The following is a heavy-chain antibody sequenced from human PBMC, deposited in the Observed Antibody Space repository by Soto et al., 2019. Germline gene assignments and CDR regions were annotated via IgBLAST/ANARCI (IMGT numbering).Heavy chain of an antibody. J-gene: IGHJ3*01. CDR3: ASPKYNWNDHYAFDV. CDR1: GFTFSSYA. V-gene: IGHV3-30-3*01. D-gene: IGHD1-1*01. Sequence: GGSLRLSCAASGFTFSSYAMHWVRQAPGKGLEWVAVISYDGSNSYYADSVKGRFTISRDNSKNTLYLQMNSLSTEDTAVYYCASPKYNWNDHYAFDVWGQGTMVTVSS. CDR2: ISYDGSNS.